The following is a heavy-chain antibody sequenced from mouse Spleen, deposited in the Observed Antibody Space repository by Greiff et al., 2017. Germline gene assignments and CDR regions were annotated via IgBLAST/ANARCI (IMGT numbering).Heavy chain of an antibody. CDR1: GFSLTSSG. J-gene: IGHJ4*01. Sequence: VQLQESGPGLVAPSQCLSITCTVSGFSLTSSGVSWVRQPPGKGLEWLGVIWGDGCTNYHSALLSRLSLFKDNSKSQVFLKLNSLHTDATATYLSAKMKYYAKDYWGQGTSVTVSS. CDR3: AKMKYYAKDY. CDR2: IWGDGCT. V-gene: IGHV2-3*01.